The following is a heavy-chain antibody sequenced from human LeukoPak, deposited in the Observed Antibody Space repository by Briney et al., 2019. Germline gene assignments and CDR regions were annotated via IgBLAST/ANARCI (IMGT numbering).Heavy chain of an antibody. CDR2: INPNSGGT. J-gene: IGHJ6*02. V-gene: IGHV1-2*04. CDR1: GYTFTGYY. D-gene: IGHD2-15*01. Sequence: ASVKVSCKASGYTFTGYYMHWVRQAPGQGLEWMGWINPNSGGTNYAQKFQGWVTMTRDTSISTAYMELSSLRSEDTAVYYCARVSRGYCSGGSCYDYYYGMDVWGQGTTVTVSS. CDR3: ARVSRGYCSGGSCYDYYYGMDV.